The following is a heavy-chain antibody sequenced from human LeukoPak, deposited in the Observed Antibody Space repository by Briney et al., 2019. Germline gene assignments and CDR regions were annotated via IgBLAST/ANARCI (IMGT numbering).Heavy chain of an antibody. CDR2: MNPNSGNT. CDR1: GHTFTSYD. Sequence: ASVKVSCKASGHTFTSYDINWVRQATGQGLEWMGWMNPNSGNTGYAQKFQGRVTMTRNTSISTAYMELSSLRSEDTAVYYCARVSGYDFYYYYYYMDVWGKGTTVTISS. J-gene: IGHJ6*03. CDR3: ARVSGYDFYYYYYYMDV. V-gene: IGHV1-8*01. D-gene: IGHD5-12*01.